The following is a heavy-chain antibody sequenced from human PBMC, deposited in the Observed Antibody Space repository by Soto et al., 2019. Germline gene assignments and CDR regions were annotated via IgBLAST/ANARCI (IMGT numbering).Heavy chain of an antibody. J-gene: IGHJ5*02. CDR3: ANVSGSNYSSCRSRLDH. V-gene: IGHV3-23*01. CDR1: GFTFSSYA. CDR2: ISGSGGST. D-gene: IGHD6-13*01. Sequence: GGSLRLSCAASGFTFSSYAMSWVRQSPGKGLECVSPISGSGGSTYYADSSKGRFTISRDNSKTTLYLQMNSLRPEAPPVYYCANVSGSNYSSCRSRLDHRGQGTLVHVS.